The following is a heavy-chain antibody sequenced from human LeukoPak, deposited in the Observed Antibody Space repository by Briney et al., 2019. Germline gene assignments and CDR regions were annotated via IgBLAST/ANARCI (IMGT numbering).Heavy chain of an antibody. CDR3: ARTASRGPQSAESFHH. J-gene: IGHJ1*01. Sequence: GGSLRLSRAPSGFTFSSYGMHWVRQAPGKGLEWVAVIWYDGTNKYYADSVKGRFTISRDNSKNTLYLQMNSLRAEDTAVYYCARTASRGPQSAESFHHWGQGTLVTVSS. CDR2: IWYDGTNK. CDR1: GFTFSSYG. V-gene: IGHV3-33*01.